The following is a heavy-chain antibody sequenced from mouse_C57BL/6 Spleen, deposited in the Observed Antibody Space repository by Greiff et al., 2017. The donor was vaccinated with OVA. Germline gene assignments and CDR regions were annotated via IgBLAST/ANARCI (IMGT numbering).Heavy chain of an antibody. J-gene: IGHJ1*03. V-gene: IGHV1-82*01. CDR2: IYPGDGDT. CDR1: GYAFSSSW. D-gene: IGHD4-1*01. CDR3: ARNWGDWYFDV. Sequence: VQLQQSGPELVKPGASVKISCKASGYAFSSSWMNWVKQRPGKGLEWIGRIYPGDGDTYYNGKFKGKATLTADKSSSTAYMQLSSLTSEDSAVYFCARNWGDWYFDVWGTGTTVTVSS.